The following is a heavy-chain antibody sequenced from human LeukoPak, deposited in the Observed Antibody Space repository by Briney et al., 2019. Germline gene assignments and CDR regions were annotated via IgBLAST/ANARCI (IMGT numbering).Heavy chain of an antibody. D-gene: IGHD6-13*01. J-gene: IGHJ4*02. V-gene: IGHV3-23*01. CDR2: ISGSGGST. CDR3: AKSAQAFRIAAACFDY. CDR1: GFTFSSYA. Sequence: GGSLRLSCAASGFTFSSYAMRWVRQAPGKGLEGVSAISGSGGSTYYADSVKGRFTISRDNSKNTLYLQMNSLRAEDTAGYYCAKSAQAFRIAAACFDYWGQGTLVTVSS.